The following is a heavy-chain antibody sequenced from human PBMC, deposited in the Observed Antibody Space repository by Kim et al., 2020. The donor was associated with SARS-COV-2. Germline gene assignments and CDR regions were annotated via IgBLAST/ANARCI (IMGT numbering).Heavy chain of an antibody. D-gene: IGHD5-18*01. Sequence: YSPSFQGQVTISADKSISTAYLQWSSLKASETAMYYCARFLGGYSYGLDYWGQGTLVTVSS. V-gene: IGHV5-51*01. CDR3: ARFLGGYSYGLDY. J-gene: IGHJ4*02.